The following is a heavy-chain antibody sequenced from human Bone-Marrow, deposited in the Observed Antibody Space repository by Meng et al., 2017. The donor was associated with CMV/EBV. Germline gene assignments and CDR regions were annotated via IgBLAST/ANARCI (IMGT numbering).Heavy chain of an antibody. Sequence: SVKVSCKASGGTFSSYAISWVRQAPGQGLEWMGGIIPILGIANYAQKFQGRVTITADKSTSTAYMELSSLRSEDTAVYYCADSNRGLYYYGMDVWGQGTTVTVS. CDR1: GGTFSSYA. CDR2: IIPILGIA. J-gene: IGHJ6*02. CDR3: ADSNRGLYYYGMDV. D-gene: IGHD2/OR15-2a*01. V-gene: IGHV1-69*10.